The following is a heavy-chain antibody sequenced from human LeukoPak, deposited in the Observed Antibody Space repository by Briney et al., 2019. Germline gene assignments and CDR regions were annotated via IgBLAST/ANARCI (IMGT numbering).Heavy chain of an antibody. Sequence: SETLSLTCTVPGGSISSYYWSWIRQPPGKGLEWIGYIYYSGSTNYNPSLKSRVTISVDTSKNQFSLKLSSVTAADTAVYYCARLKSGAFDIWGQGTMVTVSS. CDR3: ARLKSGAFDI. V-gene: IGHV4-59*08. CDR2: IYYSGST. CDR1: GGSISSYY. J-gene: IGHJ3*02. D-gene: IGHD3-10*01.